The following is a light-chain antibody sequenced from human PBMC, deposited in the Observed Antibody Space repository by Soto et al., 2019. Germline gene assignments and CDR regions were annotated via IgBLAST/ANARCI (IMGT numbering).Light chain of an antibody. CDR1: QSVSSY. V-gene: IGKV3-11*01. J-gene: IGKJ3*01. CDR3: QKRSHWPLSFT. Sequence: EIVMTQSPATLSVSPGERATLSCRASQSVSSYLAWYQQKPGQAPRLLIYDASNRATGIPARFSGSGSGTDFTLTISSLEPEDFAVYYCQKRSHWPLSFTFGPGTNVDIK. CDR2: DAS.